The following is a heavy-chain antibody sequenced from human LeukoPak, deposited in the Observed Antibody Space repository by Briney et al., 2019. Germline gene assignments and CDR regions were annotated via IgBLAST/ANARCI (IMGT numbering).Heavy chain of an antibody. CDR3: ARSAALKGRSYRREVNWFDP. J-gene: IGHJ5*02. D-gene: IGHD1-26*01. Sequence: GASVKVSCKASGYTFTSYAMHWVRQAPGQRLEWMGWINAGNGNTKCSQKFQGRVTITTDESTSTAYMELSSLRSEDTAVYYCARSAALKGRSYRREVNWFDPWGQGTLVTVSS. CDR1: GYTFTSYA. V-gene: IGHV1-3*01. CDR2: INAGNGNT.